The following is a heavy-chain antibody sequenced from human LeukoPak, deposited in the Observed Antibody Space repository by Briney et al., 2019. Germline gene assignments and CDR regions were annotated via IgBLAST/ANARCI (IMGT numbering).Heavy chain of an antibody. V-gene: IGHV3-74*01. J-gene: IGHJ4*02. CDR2: INSDGSIT. Sequence: GGSLRLSCEAAGFTFSSHWMYWVRQAPGRGLVWLSQINSDGSITNYADAVKGRFTISRDNAKNTLYLQMNSLRAEDTAVYYCTRDRYCSGDNYWGQGTLVTVSS. CDR3: TRDRYCSGDNY. CDR1: GFTFSSHW. D-gene: IGHD2-15*01.